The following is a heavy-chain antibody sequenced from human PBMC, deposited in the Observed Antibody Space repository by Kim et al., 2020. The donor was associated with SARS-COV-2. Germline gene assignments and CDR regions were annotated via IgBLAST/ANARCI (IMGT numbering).Heavy chain of an antibody. Sequence: SVKGPFTISIDNAKNSLYLQMNSLRAEDTAVYYCATASLDIVATGCFDYWGQGTLVTVSS. V-gene: IGHV3-7*04. J-gene: IGHJ4*02. CDR3: ATASLDIVATGCFDY. D-gene: IGHD5-12*01.